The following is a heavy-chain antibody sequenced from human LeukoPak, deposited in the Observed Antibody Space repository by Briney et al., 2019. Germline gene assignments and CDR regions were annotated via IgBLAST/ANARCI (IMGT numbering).Heavy chain of an antibody. CDR2: IIPIFGTA. D-gene: IGHD5-24*01. CDR1: GGTFSSYA. J-gene: IGHJ4*02. V-gene: IGHV1-69*05. CDR3: ARDRGDGYNYSPFDY. Sequence: SVKVSCKASGGTFSSYAISWVRQAPGQGLEWMGGIIPIFGTANYAQKFQGRVTITTDESTSTAYMELSSLRSEDTAVYYCARDRGDGYNYSPFDYWGQGTLVTVSS.